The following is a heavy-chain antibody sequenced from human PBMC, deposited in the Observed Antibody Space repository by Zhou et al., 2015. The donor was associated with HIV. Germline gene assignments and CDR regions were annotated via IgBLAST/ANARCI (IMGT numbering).Heavy chain of an antibody. CDR1: GGTFSSYT. Sequence: QVQLVQSGAEVKKPGSSVKVSCKASGGTFSSYTISWVRQAPGQGLEWMGRIIPILGIANYAQKFQGRVTITADKSTSTAYMELSSLRSEDTAVYYCARDRSSFSPGNWFDPWGQGTLVTVSS. CDR3: ARDRSSFSPGNWFDP. V-gene: IGHV1-69*08. CDR2: IIPILGIA. J-gene: IGHJ5*02. D-gene: IGHD6-6*01.